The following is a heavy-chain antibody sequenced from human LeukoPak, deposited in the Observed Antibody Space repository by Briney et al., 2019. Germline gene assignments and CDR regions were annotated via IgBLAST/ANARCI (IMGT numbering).Heavy chain of an antibody. J-gene: IGHJ3*02. CDR2: ISAYNGNT. CDR1: GYTFTSYG. Sequence: ASVKVSCKASGYTFTSYGINWVRLAPGQGLEWVGWISAYNGNTNYAQKFQGRVTITRNTSISTAYMELSSLRSEDTAVYYCASSTVTTSDDAFDIWGQGTMVTVSS. V-gene: IGHV1-18*01. D-gene: IGHD4-17*01. CDR3: ASSTVTTSDDAFDI.